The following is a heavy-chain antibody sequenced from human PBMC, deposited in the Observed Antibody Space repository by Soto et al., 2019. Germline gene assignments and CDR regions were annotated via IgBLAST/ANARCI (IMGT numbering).Heavy chain of an antibody. Sequence: QVQLVQSGAEVRKPGSSVRVSCKASGGSFNRHTISWARQAPGQGLEWMGGIIPIFGTANHAQKFQGRVTIIADESARTVYMELSILRSDDTAIYYCARGWGYDSTDYYYAYWGQGTLVIVS. CDR3: ARGWGYDSTDYYYAY. J-gene: IGHJ4*02. CDR1: GGSFNRHT. D-gene: IGHD3-22*01. V-gene: IGHV1-69*01. CDR2: IIPIFGTA.